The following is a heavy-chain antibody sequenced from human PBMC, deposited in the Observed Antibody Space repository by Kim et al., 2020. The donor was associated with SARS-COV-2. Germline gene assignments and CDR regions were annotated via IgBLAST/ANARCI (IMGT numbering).Heavy chain of an antibody. CDR2: IYYSGST. D-gene: IGHD3-9*01. Sequence: SETLSLTCTVSGGSISSYYWSWIRQPPGKGLEWVWYIYYSGSTNYNPSLKSRVTISVDTSKNQFSLKLSSVTAADTAVYYCARDHYDILTGYYNWFDPWGQGAPVTVSS. V-gene: IGHV4-59*01. J-gene: IGHJ5*02. CDR1: GGSISSYY. CDR3: ARDHYDILTGYYNWFDP.